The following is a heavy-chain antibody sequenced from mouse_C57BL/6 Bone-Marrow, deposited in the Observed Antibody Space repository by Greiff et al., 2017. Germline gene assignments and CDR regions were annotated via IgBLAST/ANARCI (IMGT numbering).Heavy chain of an antibody. CDR3: ARHLLRSPFAY. D-gene: IGHD1-1*01. CDR1: GFTFSSYG. CDR2: ISSGGSYT. Sequence: EVKLVESGGDLVKPGGSLKLSCAASGFTFSSYGMSWVRQTPDKRLEWVATISSGGSYTYYPDSVKGRFTISRDNAKNTLYLQMSSLKSEDTAMYYCARHLLRSPFAYWGQGTLVTVSA. J-gene: IGHJ3*01. V-gene: IGHV5-6*02.